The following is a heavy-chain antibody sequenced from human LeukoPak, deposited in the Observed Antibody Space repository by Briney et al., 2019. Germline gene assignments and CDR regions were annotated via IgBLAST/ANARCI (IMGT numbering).Heavy chain of an antibody. D-gene: IGHD1-14*01. CDR2: INADGSTA. Sequence: GGSLRLSGAASGFTFSSYSMNWVRQAPGKGLVWVSLINADGSTATYADSVKGRFTISRDNARNTLSLQMNSLTIEDTAVYYCVVVVEPPDSDGFDVWGQGTMITVSS. J-gene: IGHJ3*01. V-gene: IGHV3-74*01. CDR1: GFTFSSYS. CDR3: VVVVEPPDSDGFDV.